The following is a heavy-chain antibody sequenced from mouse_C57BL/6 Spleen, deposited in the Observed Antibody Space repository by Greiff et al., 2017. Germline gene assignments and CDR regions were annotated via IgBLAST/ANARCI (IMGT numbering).Heavy chain of an antibody. CDR1: GYAFSSSW. V-gene: IGHV1-82*01. CDR2: IYPGDGDT. Sequence: QVQLQQSGPELVKPGASVKISCKASGYAFSSSWMNWVKQRPGTGLEWIGRIYPGDGDTNYNGKFKGKATLTADKSSSTAYMQLSSLTSEDSAVYFCARGITTVVATNCDYWGQGTTLTVSS. D-gene: IGHD1-1*01. CDR3: ARGITTVVATNCDY. J-gene: IGHJ2*01.